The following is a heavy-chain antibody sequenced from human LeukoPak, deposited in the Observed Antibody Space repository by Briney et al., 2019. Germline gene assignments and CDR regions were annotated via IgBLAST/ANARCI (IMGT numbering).Heavy chain of an antibody. CDR1: GGSISSSSYY. Sequence: SETLSLTCTVSGGSISSSSYYWGWIRQPPGKGLEWIGSIYYSGSTYYNPSLKSRVTISVHTSKNQFSLKLSSVTAADTAVYYCARVGRIDPLFDYWGQGTLVTVSS. CDR2: IYYSGST. J-gene: IGHJ4*02. V-gene: IGHV4-39*07. CDR3: ARVGRIDPLFDY.